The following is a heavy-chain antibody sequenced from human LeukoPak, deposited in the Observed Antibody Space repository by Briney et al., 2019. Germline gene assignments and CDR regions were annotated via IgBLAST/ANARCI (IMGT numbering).Heavy chain of an antibody. V-gene: IGHV3-21*01. CDR3: ARDLPYYYDSSGPGSFEN. CDR1: GFTFSNYL. J-gene: IGHJ4*02. D-gene: IGHD3-22*01. Sequence: PGGSLRLSCVASGFTFSNYLMNWVRQAPGKGLEWVSSISSSSSYIYYADSVKGRFTISRDNAKNSLYLQMNSLRAEDTAVYYCARDLPYYYDSSGPGSFENWGQGTLVTVSS. CDR2: ISSSSSYI.